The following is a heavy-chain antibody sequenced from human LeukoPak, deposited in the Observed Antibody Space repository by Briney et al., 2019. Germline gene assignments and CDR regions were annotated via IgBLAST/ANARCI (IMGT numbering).Heavy chain of an antibody. J-gene: IGHJ5*02. Sequence: ASVKVSCKASGYTFTSYDINWVRQATGQGLEWMGWMNPNSGNTGYAQKFQGRVTITRNTPITTAYMELSRLRPEDPAVYSCASGGYGDYGGSAPWGQGTLVTVSS. CDR3: ASGGYGDYGGSAP. D-gene: IGHD4-17*01. CDR2: MNPNSGNT. CDR1: GYTFTSYD. V-gene: IGHV1-8*03.